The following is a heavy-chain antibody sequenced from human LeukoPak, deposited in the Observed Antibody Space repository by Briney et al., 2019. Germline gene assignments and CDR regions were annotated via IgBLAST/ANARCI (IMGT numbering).Heavy chain of an antibody. J-gene: IGHJ4*02. D-gene: IGHD6-6*01. V-gene: IGHV4-39*01. CDR1: GGSISSSSYY. CDR3: ARGGVSIAARPFDY. CDR2: IYYSGST. Sequence: PSETLSLTCTVSGGSISSSSYYWGWIRQPPGKGLEWIGSIYYSGSTYYNPSPKSRVTISVDTSKNQFSLKLSSVTAADTAVYYCARGGVSIAARPFDYWGQGTLVTVSS.